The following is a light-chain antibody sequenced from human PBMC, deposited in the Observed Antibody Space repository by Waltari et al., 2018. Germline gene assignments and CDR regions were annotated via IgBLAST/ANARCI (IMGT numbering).Light chain of an antibody. J-gene: IGLJ3*02. CDR1: NIGDKS. Sequence: SYVLTQPPSVSVAPGKPARIPCGGNNIGDKSVHLFQQKAGQAPVLVISFDSDRPSGIPERRSGSNSGNTATLTITRVEAGDEADYYCQVWDSSSDHWVFGGGTKLTVL. V-gene: IGLV3-21*04. CDR3: QVWDSSSDHWV. CDR2: FDS.